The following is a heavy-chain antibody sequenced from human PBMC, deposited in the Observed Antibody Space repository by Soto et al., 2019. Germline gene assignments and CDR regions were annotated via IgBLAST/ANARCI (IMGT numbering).Heavy chain of an antibody. CDR3: ANTFPATASGMDV. Sequence: PGCSVRLSGASSGFTFGGCAMNWVRQAPGKGLEWVSSISDSGGSTYYADSVKGRFTISRDNSKNTLYLQMNSLRAEDTAVYYCANTFPATASGMDVWGQGTTVTVSS. CDR2: ISDSGGST. CDR1: GFTFGGCA. J-gene: IGHJ6*02. V-gene: IGHV3-23*01.